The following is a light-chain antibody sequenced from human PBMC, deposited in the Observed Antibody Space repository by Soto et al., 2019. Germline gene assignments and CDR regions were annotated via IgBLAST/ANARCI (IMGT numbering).Light chain of an antibody. V-gene: IGLV2-11*01. CDR3: CSYAGSYTLV. CDR1: SSDVGGYNY. Sequence: QSALTQPASVSGSPGQSITISCTGTSSDVGGYNYVAWYQQHPGKVPRLMIYDVTRRPSGVPDRFSGSKSGNTASLTISGLQAEDEADYFCCSYAGSYTLVFGGGTKLTVL. J-gene: IGLJ2*01. CDR2: DVT.